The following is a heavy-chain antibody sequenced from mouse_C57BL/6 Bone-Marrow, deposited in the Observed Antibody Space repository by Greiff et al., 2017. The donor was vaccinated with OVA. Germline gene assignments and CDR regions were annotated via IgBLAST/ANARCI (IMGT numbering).Heavy chain of an antibody. CDR2: IYPGDGDT. CDR1: GYAFSSSW. J-gene: IGHJ3*01. D-gene: IGHD4-1*01. CDR3: ARGGKLGGFAY. V-gene: IGHV1-82*01. Sequence: QVQLKQSGPELVKPGASVKISCKASGYAFSSSWMNWVKQRPGKGLEWIGRIYPGDGDTNYNGKFKGKATLTADKSSSTAYMQLSSLTSEDSAVYFCARGGKLGGFAYWGQGTLVTVSA.